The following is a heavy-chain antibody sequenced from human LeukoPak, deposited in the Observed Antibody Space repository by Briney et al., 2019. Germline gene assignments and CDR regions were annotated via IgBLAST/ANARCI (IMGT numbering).Heavy chain of an antibody. Sequence: SETLSLTCTVSGGSISNGSYYWSWIRQPAGKGLEWIGRIYTSGSTNYNPSLKSRVTISVDTSKNQFSLKLSSVTAADTAVYYCARGESSWYLDYWGQGTLVTVSS. J-gene: IGHJ4*02. CDR2: IYTSGST. D-gene: IGHD6-13*01. CDR3: ARGESSWYLDY. CDR1: GGSISNGSYY. V-gene: IGHV4-61*02.